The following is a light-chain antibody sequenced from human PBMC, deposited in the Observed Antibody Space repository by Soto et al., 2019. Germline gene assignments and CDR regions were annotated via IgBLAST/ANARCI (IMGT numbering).Light chain of an antibody. CDR3: QQRSNWPLT. Sequence: ETVLTQSPATLSLSPGERATLSCRASQSISSQLAWYQQKPGQAPRLLIHDASNRATGIPARFSGSGSSTDFTLTISSLEPEDFAVYFCQQRSNWPLTFGGGTKV. J-gene: IGKJ4*01. V-gene: IGKV3-11*01. CDR2: DAS. CDR1: QSISSQ.